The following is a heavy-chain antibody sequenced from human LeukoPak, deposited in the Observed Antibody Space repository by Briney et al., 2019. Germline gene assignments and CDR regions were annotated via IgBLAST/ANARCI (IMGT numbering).Heavy chain of an antibody. CDR2: IDSSGSYT. D-gene: IGHD4-17*01. Sequence: PGGSLRLSCAASGFAFGNYAMGWVRQAPGKGLEWVSSIDSSGSYTPSADSVKGRFTISRDNFENTLYLQMNSLRAEDTAVYFCAKISTVTDNFGHWGQGTLVTASS. J-gene: IGHJ4*02. V-gene: IGHV3-23*01. CDR3: AKISTVTDNFGH. CDR1: GFAFGNYA.